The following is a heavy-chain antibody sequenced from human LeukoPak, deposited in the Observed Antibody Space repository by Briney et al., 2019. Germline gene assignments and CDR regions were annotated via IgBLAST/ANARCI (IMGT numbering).Heavy chain of an antibody. D-gene: IGHD6-19*01. V-gene: IGHV1-2*02. CDR3: ARDLGGRQWLAVCFDY. Sequence: GASVEVSCKASGYTFTGYYMHWVRQAPGQGLEWMGWINPNSGGTNYAQKFQGRVTMTRDTSISTAYMELSRLRSDDTAVYYCARDLGGRQWLAVCFDYWGQGTLVTVSS. CDR2: INPNSGGT. CDR1: GYTFTGYY. J-gene: IGHJ4*02.